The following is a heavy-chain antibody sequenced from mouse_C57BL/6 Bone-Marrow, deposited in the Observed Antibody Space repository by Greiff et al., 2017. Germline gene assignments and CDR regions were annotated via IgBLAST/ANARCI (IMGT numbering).Heavy chain of an antibody. V-gene: IGHV1-82*01. CDR1: GYAFSSSW. CDR3: ANSNTFDY. Sequence: VQLQQSGPELVKPGASVKISCKASGYAFSSSWMNWVKQRPGKGLEWIGRIYPGDGDTNYNGKFKGKATLTADKSSSTAYMQLSSLTSEDSAVYFCANSNTFDYWGQGTTLTVSS. D-gene: IGHD2-5*01. J-gene: IGHJ2*01. CDR2: IYPGDGDT.